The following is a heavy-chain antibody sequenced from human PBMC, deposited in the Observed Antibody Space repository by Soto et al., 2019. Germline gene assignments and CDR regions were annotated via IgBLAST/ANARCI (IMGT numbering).Heavy chain of an antibody. CDR2: ISVSGGST. Sequence: GALRLSCAASGFTFSSYAMSWVRQAPGKGLEWVSTISVSGGSTYYADSVKGRFTVSRDNSKNTLYLQMNSLRAEDTAVYYCAKRAAAGTAYYFDYWGQGTLVTVSS. CDR1: GFTFSSYA. V-gene: IGHV3-23*01. CDR3: AKRAAAGTAYYFDY. D-gene: IGHD6-13*01. J-gene: IGHJ4*02.